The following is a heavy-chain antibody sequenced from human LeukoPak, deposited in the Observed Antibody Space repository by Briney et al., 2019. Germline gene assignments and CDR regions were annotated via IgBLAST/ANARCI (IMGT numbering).Heavy chain of an antibody. CDR3: ARVLDYYYDSSGYYFGY. CDR1: GFTFSSYE. Sequence: GGSLRLSCAASGFTFSSYEMNWVRQAPGKGLEWVSYISCSSNTIYYADSVKGRFTISRDNAKKSLFLHMNSLRAEDTAVYYCARVLDYYYDSSGYYFGYWGQGTLVTVSS. CDR2: ISCSSNTI. V-gene: IGHV3-48*03. D-gene: IGHD3-22*01. J-gene: IGHJ4*02.